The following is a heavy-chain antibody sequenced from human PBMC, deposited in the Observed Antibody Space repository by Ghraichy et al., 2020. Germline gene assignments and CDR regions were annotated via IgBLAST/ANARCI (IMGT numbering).Heavy chain of an antibody. CDR1: GFTFSSYR. CDR3: ARWGSHNDAFDI. V-gene: IGHV3-21*01. Sequence: GALRLSCAASGFTFSSYRMDWVRQAPGKELEWVSFISSSSIYIYYADSVKGRFTISRDNAKNSLYLQMNSLRVEDTAVYYCARWGSHNDAFDIWGQGTMVTVSS. CDR2: ISSSSIYI. J-gene: IGHJ3*02. D-gene: IGHD3-16*01.